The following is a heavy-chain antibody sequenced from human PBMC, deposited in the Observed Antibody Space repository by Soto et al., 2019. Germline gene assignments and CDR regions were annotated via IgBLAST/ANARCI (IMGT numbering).Heavy chain of an antibody. Sequence: PGGCLRLSCAASGFTFSSYGMHWVRQAPGKGLEWVAVIWYDGSNKYYADAVKGRFTISRDNSKNTLYLQMNSLRAEDTAVYYCAREWIQLRFFDYWGQGTLVTVSS. D-gene: IGHD5-18*01. CDR3: AREWIQLRFFDY. CDR2: IWYDGSNK. V-gene: IGHV3-33*01. J-gene: IGHJ4*02. CDR1: GFTFSSYG.